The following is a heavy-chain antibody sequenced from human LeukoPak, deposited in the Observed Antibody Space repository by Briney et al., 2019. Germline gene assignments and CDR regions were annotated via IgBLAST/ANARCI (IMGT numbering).Heavy chain of an antibody. J-gene: IGHJ4*02. V-gene: IGHV4-59*01. Sequence: SETLSLTCTVSGGSISSYYWSWIRQPPGKGLEWIGYIYYSGSTNYNPSLKSRVTISVDTSKNQFSLKLSSVTAADTAVYYCAITGLWFGEDQTYYFDYWGQGTLVTVSS. CDR1: GGSISSYY. CDR3: AITGLWFGEDQTYYFDY. CDR2: IYYSGST. D-gene: IGHD3-10*01.